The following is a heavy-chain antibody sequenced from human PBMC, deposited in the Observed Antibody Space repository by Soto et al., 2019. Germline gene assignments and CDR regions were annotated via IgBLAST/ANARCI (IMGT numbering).Heavy chain of an antibody. CDR2: ISYDGSNK. D-gene: IGHD6-19*01. CDR1: GFTFSSYG. V-gene: IGHV3-30*18. Sequence: GGSLRLSCAASGFTFSSYGMHWVRQAPGKGLEWVAVISYDGSNKYYADSVKGRFTISRDNSKNTSYLQMNSLRAEDTAVYYCAKGPYGSGWTYFDYWGQGTLVTVSS. J-gene: IGHJ4*02. CDR3: AKGPYGSGWTYFDY.